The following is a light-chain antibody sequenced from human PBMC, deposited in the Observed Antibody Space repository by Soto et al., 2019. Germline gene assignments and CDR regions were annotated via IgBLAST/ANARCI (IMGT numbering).Light chain of an antibody. CDR1: ISDVGGYNY. Sequence: QSALTQPPSASGSPGQSVTISCTGTISDVGGYNYVSWYQQHPGKAPKLMIYEVTKRPSGVPERFSGSKSGNTASLTVSGLQADDEADYYCSSYAGSNSVFGGGTK. CDR3: SSYAGSNSV. J-gene: IGLJ3*02. V-gene: IGLV2-8*01. CDR2: EVT.